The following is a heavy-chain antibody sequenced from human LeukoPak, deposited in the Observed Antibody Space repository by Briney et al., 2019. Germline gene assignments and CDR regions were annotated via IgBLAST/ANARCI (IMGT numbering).Heavy chain of an antibody. D-gene: IGHD1-26*01. Sequence: GGSLRLSCAASGFTFSDYYMSWIRQAPGKGLEWVSYISSSGSTIYYADSVKGRFTISRDNAKNSLYLQMNSLRAEDTAVYYCARQWVLQRGTNRFDPWGQGTLVTVSS. CDR3: ARQWVLQRGTNRFDP. CDR1: GFTFSDYY. CDR2: ISSSGSTI. J-gene: IGHJ5*02. V-gene: IGHV3-11*04.